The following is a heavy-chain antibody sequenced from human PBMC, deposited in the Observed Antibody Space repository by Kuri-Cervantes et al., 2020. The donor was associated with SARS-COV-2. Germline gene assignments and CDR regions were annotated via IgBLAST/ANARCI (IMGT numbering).Heavy chain of an antibody. V-gene: IGHV4-38-2*01. CDR3: ARTYYYDSSGYPRYSDAFDI. D-gene: IGHD3-22*01. J-gene: IGHJ3*02. Sequence: SETLSLTCAVSGYSISSGHYWGWIRQPPGKGLEWIGSIYHSGSTYYNPSLKSRVTISVDTSKNQFSLKLSSVTAADTAVYYCARTYYYDSSGYPRYSDAFDIWGQGTMVTVSS. CDR2: IYHSGST. CDR1: GYSISSGHY.